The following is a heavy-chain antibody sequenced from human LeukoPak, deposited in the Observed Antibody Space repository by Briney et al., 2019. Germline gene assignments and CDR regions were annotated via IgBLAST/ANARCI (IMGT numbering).Heavy chain of an antibody. Sequence: GGSLRLSCAASGFTVDSNYLSWVRQAPGKGLEWVSTIYTGGNTYYAASVKGRFTISRDFSKNTVFLHMNSLRAEDTAVYYCAKLGLGAFDIWGQGTMVTVSS. J-gene: IGHJ3*02. CDR1: GFTVDSNY. V-gene: IGHV3-53*01. CDR2: IYTGGNT. D-gene: IGHD7-27*01. CDR3: AKLGLGAFDI.